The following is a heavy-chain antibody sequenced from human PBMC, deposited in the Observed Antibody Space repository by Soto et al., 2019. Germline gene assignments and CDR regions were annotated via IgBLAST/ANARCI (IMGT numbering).Heavy chain of an antibody. CDR3: AAEFSAYYYYGMDV. CDR1: GFTFSSYA. V-gene: IGHV3-23*01. CDR2: ISGSGGST. J-gene: IGHJ6*02. Sequence: GGSLKLSCAASGFTFSSYAMSWVRQAPGKGLEWVSAISGSGGSTYYADSVKGRFTISRDNSKNTLYLQMNSLRAEDTAVYYCAAEFSAYYYYGMDVWGQGTTVTVSS.